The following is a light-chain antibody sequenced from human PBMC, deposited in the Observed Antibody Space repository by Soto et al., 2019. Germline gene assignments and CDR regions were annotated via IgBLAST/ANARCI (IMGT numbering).Light chain of an antibody. V-gene: IGLV1-40*01. J-gene: IGLJ3*02. CDR2: ANT. CDR1: SSNTGAGYD. Sequence: QAVVTQPPSVSGAPGQRVTISCTGSSSNTGAGYDVHWYQQLPGTVPKLLIHANTNRPSGVPDRFSGSKSGTSASLAITGLQAEDEADYYCQSYDSSLTVWVFGGGTKLTVL. CDR3: QSYDSSLTVWV.